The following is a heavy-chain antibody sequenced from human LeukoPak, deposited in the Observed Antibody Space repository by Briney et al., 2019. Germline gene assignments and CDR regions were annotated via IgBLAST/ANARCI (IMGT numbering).Heavy chain of an antibody. CDR1: GFTFSTYW. V-gene: IGHV3-7*03. Sequence: GGSLRLSCAASGFTFSTYWMNWVRQAPGKGLEWVANIKQDGSEKYYVDSVKGRFTISRDNAKNSLYLQMNSLRTEDTAVYYCVKDRDLDYWGQGTLVTVSS. CDR2: IKQDGSEK. CDR3: VKDRDLDY. J-gene: IGHJ4*02.